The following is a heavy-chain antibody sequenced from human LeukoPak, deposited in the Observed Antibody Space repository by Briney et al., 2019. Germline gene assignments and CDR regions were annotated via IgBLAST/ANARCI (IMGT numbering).Heavy chain of an antibody. D-gene: IGHD3-16*01. CDR2: IVVGSGNT. CDR3: AADLYGPVFDY. J-gene: IGHJ4*02. CDR1: GFTFTSST. V-gene: IGHV1-58*01. Sequence: GASVKVSCKASGFTFTSSTVQWVRQARGQRLEWIGWIVVGSGNTKYAQKFQERVTITRDMSTNTAYMELSSLRSEDTAVYYCAADLYGPVFDYWGQGTLATVSS.